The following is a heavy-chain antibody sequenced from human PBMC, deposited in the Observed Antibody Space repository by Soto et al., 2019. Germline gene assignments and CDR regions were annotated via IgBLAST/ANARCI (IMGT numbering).Heavy chain of an antibody. CDR3: ARAQTIAAAVGNWFDP. J-gene: IGHJ5*02. CDR1: GYTFTSYA. V-gene: IGHV1-3*01. D-gene: IGHD6-13*01. Sequence: VASVKVSCKASGYTFTSYAMHWVRQAPGQRLEWMGWINAGNGNTKYSQKFQGRVTITRDTSASTAYMELSSLRSEGTAVYYCARAQTIAAAVGNWFDPWGQGTLVTVSS. CDR2: INAGNGNT.